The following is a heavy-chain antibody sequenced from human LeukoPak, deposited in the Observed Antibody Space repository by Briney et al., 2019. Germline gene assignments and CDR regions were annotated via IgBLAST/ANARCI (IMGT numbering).Heavy chain of an antibody. CDR3: ARGGDSYVSLPNY. CDR2: IWYDGSNK. V-gene: IGHV3-33*01. CDR1: GFTSSSYG. Sequence: GRSLRLSCAASGFTSSSYGMHWVRQAPGKGLEWVAVIWYDGSNKYYADSVKGRFTISRDNSKNTLYLQMNSLRAEDTAVYYCARGGDSYVSLPNYWGQGILVTVSS. D-gene: IGHD5-18*01. J-gene: IGHJ4*02.